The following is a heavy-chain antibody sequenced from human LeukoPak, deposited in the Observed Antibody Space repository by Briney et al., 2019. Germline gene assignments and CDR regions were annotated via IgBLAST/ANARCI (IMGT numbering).Heavy chain of an antibody. J-gene: IGHJ4*02. CDR3: ARVDDSSGYYSR. V-gene: IGHV1-69*04. CDR2: IIPIFGIA. Sequence: SVKVSCRASGGTFSSYAISWVRQAPGQGLEWMGRIIPIFGIANYAQKFQGRVTITADKSTSTAYMELSSLRSEDTAVYYCARVDDSSGYYSRWGQGTLVTVSS. CDR1: GGTFSSYA. D-gene: IGHD3-22*01.